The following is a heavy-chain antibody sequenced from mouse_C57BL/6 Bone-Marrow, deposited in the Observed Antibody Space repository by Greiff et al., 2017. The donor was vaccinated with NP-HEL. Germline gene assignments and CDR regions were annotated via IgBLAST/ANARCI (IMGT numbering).Heavy chain of an antibody. V-gene: IGHV1-54*01. D-gene: IGHD1-1*02. Sequence: QVQLKQSGAELVRPGTSVKVSCKASGYAFTNYLIEWVKQRPGQGLEWIGVINPGSGGTNYNEKFKGKATLTADKSSSTAYMPLISLTSEDSAVCFCARSWCGAYWGQGTLVTVSA. CDR2: INPGSGGT. CDR1: GYAFTNYL. J-gene: IGHJ3*01. CDR3: ARSWCGAY.